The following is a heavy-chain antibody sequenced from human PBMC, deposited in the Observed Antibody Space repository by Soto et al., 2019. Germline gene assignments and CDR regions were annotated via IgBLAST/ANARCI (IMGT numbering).Heavy chain of an antibody. CDR2: INHSGST. CDR3: ARTGYDSSGYYLDY. Sequence: SETLSLTCAVYGGSFSGYYWSWIRQPPGKGLEWIGEINHSGSTNYNPSLKSRVTISVDTSKNQFSLKLSSVTAADTAVYYCARTGYDSSGYYLDYWGQGTLVTVSS. J-gene: IGHJ4*02. D-gene: IGHD3-22*01. V-gene: IGHV4-34*01. CDR1: GGSFSGYY.